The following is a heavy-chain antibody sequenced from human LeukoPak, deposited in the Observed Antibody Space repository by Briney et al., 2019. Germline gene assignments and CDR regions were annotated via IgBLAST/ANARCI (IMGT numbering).Heavy chain of an antibody. V-gene: IGHV3-7*05. CDR1: GFTFISYA. CDR2: IKPDGNEK. J-gene: IGHJ4*02. D-gene: IGHD6-19*01. Sequence: GGSLRLSCAASGFTFISYAMSWVRQAPGKGLEWVANIKPDGNEKYYVDSAKGRFTISRDDAKNSLYLQINSLRADDTAMYYCAREAGWDKFDYWGQGTLVTVSS. CDR3: AREAGWDKFDY.